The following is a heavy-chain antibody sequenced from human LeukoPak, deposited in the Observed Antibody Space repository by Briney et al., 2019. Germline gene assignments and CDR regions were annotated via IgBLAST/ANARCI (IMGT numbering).Heavy chain of an antibody. Sequence: GGSLRLSCAASGFTFSSYAMSWVRQAPGQGLEWVSAISGSGGSTYYSHSVKGRFTISRDNSKNTLYLQMNSLRAEDTAVYYCANSRMQLWFPLPDWFDPWGQGTLVTVFS. J-gene: IGHJ5*02. V-gene: IGHV3-23*01. CDR3: ANSRMQLWFPLPDWFDP. CDR2: ISGSGGST. CDR1: GFTFSSYA. D-gene: IGHD5-18*01.